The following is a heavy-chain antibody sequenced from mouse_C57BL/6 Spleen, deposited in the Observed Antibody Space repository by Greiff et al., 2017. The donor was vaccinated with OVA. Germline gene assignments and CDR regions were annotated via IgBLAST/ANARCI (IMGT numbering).Heavy chain of an antibody. CDR1: GFTFSSYA. Sequence: EVQGVESGEGLVKPGGSLKLSCAASGFTFSSYAMSWVRQTPEQRLEWVAYISSGGDYTYYADTVKGRFTMSRDNARNTLYLQMSSLKSEDTAMYYCTRDNYSNYEYYFDYWGQGTTLTVSS. CDR2: ISSGGDYT. J-gene: IGHJ2*01. V-gene: IGHV5-9-1*02. CDR3: TRDNYSNYEYYFDY. D-gene: IGHD2-5*01.